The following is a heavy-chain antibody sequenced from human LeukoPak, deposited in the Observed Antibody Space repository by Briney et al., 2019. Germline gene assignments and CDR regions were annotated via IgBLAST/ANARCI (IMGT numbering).Heavy chain of an antibody. CDR2: ISSSGSTI. CDR1: GFTFSSYS. Sequence: GGSLRLSCAASGFTFSSYSMNWVRQAPGKGLEWVSYISSSGSTIYYADSVKGRFTISRDNAKNSLYLQMNSLRAEDTAVYYCASWGVVVPAANWGQGTLVTVSS. D-gene: IGHD2-2*01. J-gene: IGHJ4*02. V-gene: IGHV3-48*04. CDR3: ASWGVVVPAAN.